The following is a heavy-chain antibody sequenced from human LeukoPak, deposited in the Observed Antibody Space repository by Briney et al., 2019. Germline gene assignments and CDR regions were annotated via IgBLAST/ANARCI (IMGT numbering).Heavy chain of an antibody. Sequence: GASVKVSCKASGYTFTSYAMHWVRQAPGQRLEWMGWINAGNGNTKYSQKFQGRVTITRDASASTAYMELSSLRSGDTAVYYCARADIVVVPASGDYWGQGTPVTVSS. V-gene: IGHV1-3*01. CDR2: INAGNGNT. CDR1: GYTFTSYA. D-gene: IGHD2-2*01. J-gene: IGHJ4*02. CDR3: ARADIVVVPASGDY.